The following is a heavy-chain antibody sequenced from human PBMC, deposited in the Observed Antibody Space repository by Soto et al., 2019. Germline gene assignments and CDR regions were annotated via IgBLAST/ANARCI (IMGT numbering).Heavy chain of an antibody. CDR3: ARGYCSGGSCYRNYYYYYGMDV. D-gene: IGHD2-15*01. J-gene: IGHJ6*02. CDR2: IIPIFGTA. V-gene: IGHV1-69*01. CDR1: GGTFSSYA. Sequence: QVQLVQSGAEVKKPGSSVKVSCKASGGTFSSYAISWVRQAPGQGLEWMGGIIPIFGTANYAQKFQGRVTIPADESKSTAYMELSSLRSEDTAVYYCARGYCSGGSCYRNYYYYYGMDVWGQGTTVTVSS.